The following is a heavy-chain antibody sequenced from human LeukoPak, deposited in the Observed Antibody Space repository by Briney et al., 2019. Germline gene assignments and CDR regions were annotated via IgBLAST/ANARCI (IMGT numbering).Heavy chain of an antibody. J-gene: IGHJ5*02. V-gene: IGHV3-7*01. CDR2: IKQDGSEI. CDR3: ARLRDTAMVNWFDP. Sequence: GGSLRLSCAASGFTFSRYWMSWVRQAPGKGLEWVANIKQDGSEISYVDSVKDRFTISRDNAKNSLYLQMNSLRAEDTAVYYCARLRDTAMVNWFDPWGQGTLVTVSS. D-gene: IGHD5-18*01. CDR1: GFTFSRYW.